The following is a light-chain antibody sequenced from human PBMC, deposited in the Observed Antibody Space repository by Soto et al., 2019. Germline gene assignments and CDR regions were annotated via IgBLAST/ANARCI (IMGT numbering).Light chain of an antibody. V-gene: IGKV3-15*01. J-gene: IGKJ5*01. CDR3: QQRSNWIT. CDR1: QSVSSN. Sequence: EIVMTQSPATLSVSPGERATLSCRASQSVSSNLAWYQPKPGKAPRLLIYGASTRATGIPARFSGSGSGTEFTLTIRSLQSEDFAVYYCQQRSNWITFGQGTRLEIK. CDR2: GAS.